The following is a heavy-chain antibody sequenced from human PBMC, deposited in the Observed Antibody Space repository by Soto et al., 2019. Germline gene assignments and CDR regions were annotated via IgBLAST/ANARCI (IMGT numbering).Heavy chain of an antibody. V-gene: IGHV3-23*01. D-gene: IGHD3-10*01. CDR2: VSGDGYAS. Sequence: EVRLLESGGGLVQPGGSLRLSCAGSGCTFSSNAMSWVRQAPGKGLEWVSSVSGDGYASDYADSVKGRFTVSRHNAKNALYLRMNSLRAEDTAVYYCAKRHYYGSGSFALATWGQGTLVTVSS. CDR3: AKRHYYGSGSFALAT. CDR1: GCTFSSNA. J-gene: IGHJ4*03.